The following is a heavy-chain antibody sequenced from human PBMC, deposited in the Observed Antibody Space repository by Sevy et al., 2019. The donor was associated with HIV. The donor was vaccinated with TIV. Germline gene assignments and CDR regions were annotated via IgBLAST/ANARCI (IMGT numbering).Heavy chain of an antibody. CDR1: GYNFY. V-gene: IGHV1-2*06. D-gene: IGHD6-19*01. CDR2: VTPTNGAT. J-gene: IGHJ5*02. CDR3: AGQSLGWYNWFDP. Sequence: ASVKVSCKASGYNFYIHWVRQAPGQGLHWMGRVTPTNGATDYAQKFQGRVAMTMDTSITTAYMELSGLKSDDTAIYYCAGQSLGWYNWFDPWGQGTLVTVSS.